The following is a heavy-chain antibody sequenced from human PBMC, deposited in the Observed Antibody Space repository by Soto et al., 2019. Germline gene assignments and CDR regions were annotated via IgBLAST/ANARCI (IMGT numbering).Heavy chain of an antibody. CDR3: ARLEKGTYYDILTGYYIGTVDP. CDR1: GVSISSSSYY. J-gene: IGHJ5*02. V-gene: IGHV4-39*01. CDR2: IYYSGST. Sequence: SETLSLTCTVSGVSISSSSYYWGWIRQPPGKGLEWIGSIYYSGSTYYNPSLKSRVTISVDTSKNQFSLKLSSVTAADTAVYYCARLEKGTYYDILTGYYIGTVDPWGQGTLVTVSS. D-gene: IGHD3-9*01.